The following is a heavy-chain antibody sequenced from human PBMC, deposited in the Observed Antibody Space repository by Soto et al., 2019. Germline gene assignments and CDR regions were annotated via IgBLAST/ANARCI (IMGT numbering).Heavy chain of an antibody. D-gene: IGHD6-6*01. V-gene: IGHV4-34*01. CDR2: INHSGST. J-gene: IGHJ4*02. Sequence: SETLSPTCAVYGVSFSDYYWSWIRQPPGKGLEWIGEINHSGSTNYNPSLKSRVTISVDTSKNQFSLKLSSVTAADTAVYYCARTSRFDYWGQGTLVTVSS. CDR1: GVSFSDYY. CDR3: ARTSRFDY.